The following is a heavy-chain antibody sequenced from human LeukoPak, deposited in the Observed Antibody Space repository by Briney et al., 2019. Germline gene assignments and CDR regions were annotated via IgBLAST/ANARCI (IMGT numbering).Heavy chain of an antibody. J-gene: IGHJ4*02. CDR1: GFSLSTSGMC. D-gene: IGHD3-10*01. Sequence: SGPALVKPAQTLTLTCTFSGFSLSTSGMCVSWIRQPPGKALEWLALIDWDDDKYYSTSQKTRLTMSKDTSKNQVVLTMTNMDPVDTATYYRARGGSGSYYTPDFWGQGTLVTVSS. CDR3: ARGGSGSYYTPDF. CDR2: IDWDDDK. V-gene: IGHV2-70*01.